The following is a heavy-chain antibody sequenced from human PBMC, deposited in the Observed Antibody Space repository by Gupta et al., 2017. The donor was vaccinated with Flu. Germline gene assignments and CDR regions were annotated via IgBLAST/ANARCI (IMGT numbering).Heavy chain of an antibody. CDR3: XRXAGPMVRGVIQPRNWYFDL. CDR1: GGSISSGSYY. CDR2: IYTSGST. Sequence: QVQLQESGPGLVKPSQTLSLTCTVSGGSISSGSYYWSWIRQPAGKGLEWIGRIYTSGSTNYNPSLKSRVTISVDTSKNQFSLKLSSVTAADTAVYYCXRXAGPMVRGVIQPRNWYFDLWGRGTLVTVSS. V-gene: IGHV4-61*02. D-gene: IGHD3-10*01. J-gene: IGHJ2*01.